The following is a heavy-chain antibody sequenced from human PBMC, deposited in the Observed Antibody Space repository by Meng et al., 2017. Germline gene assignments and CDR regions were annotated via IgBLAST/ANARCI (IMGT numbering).Heavy chain of an antibody. V-gene: IGHV1-2*06. Sequence: QVQLVQSGAEVNKPGASVKVSCKASGYTFTGYYMHWVRQAPGQGLEWMGRINPNSGGTDYAQKFQGRVTVTRDTSITTAYMELSRLRSDDTAVYYCARDRGSGWSKGAWGQGTLVTVSS. CDR1: GYTFTGYY. CDR2: INPNSGGT. CDR3: ARDRGSGWSKGA. J-gene: IGHJ5*02. D-gene: IGHD6-19*01.